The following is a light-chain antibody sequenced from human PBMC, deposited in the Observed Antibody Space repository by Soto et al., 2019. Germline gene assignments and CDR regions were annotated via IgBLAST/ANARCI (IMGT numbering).Light chain of an antibody. CDR1: QSVSGN. Sequence: EIVMTQSPATLSVSPGERATLSCRASQSVSGNLAWYQQKPGQAPRLLIYGASTRATGITVRFSGSGSGTEFTLTISSLQSEDFAVYYCRQYNNWPQTFGQGTKVEIK. CDR3: RQYNNWPQT. J-gene: IGKJ1*01. V-gene: IGKV3-15*01. CDR2: GAS.